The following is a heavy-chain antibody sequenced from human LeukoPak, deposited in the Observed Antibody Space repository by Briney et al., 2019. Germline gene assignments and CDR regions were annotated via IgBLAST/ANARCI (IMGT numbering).Heavy chain of an antibody. V-gene: IGHV4-39*07. Sequence: PSEILSLTCTVSGGSISSSSYYWGWIRQPPGKGLEWIGSIYYSGGTYYNPSLKSRVTISVDTSKNQFSLKLSSVTAADTAVYYCARVDYYGSGPFDYWGQGTLVTVSS. CDR2: IYYSGGT. CDR1: GGSISSSSYY. CDR3: ARVDYYGSGPFDY. D-gene: IGHD3-10*01. J-gene: IGHJ4*02.